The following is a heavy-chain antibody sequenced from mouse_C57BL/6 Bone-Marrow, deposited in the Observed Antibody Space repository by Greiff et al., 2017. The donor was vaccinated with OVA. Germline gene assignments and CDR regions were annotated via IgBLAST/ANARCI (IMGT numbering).Heavy chain of an antibody. CDR3: AREGANWNAY. D-gene: IGHD4-1*01. CDR1: GYTFTSYW. Sequence: QVQLQQPGAELVRPGTSVKLSCKASGYTFTSYWMHWVKQRPGQGLEWIGVIDPSDSYTNYNQKFKGKATLTVDTSSSTAYMQLSSLTSEDSAVYYCAREGANWNAYWGQGTLVTVSA. V-gene: IGHV1-59*01. J-gene: IGHJ3*01. CDR2: IDPSDSYT.